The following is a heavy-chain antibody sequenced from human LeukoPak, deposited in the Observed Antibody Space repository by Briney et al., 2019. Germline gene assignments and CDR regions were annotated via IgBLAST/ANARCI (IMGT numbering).Heavy chain of an antibody. J-gene: IGHJ6*03. CDR2: IYTSGST. D-gene: IGHD3-10*01. V-gene: IGHV4-61*02. CDR1: GGSISSGSYY. CDR3: ARAKYYYGSGSLYECYYYHMDV. Sequence: SQTLSLTCTVSGGSISSGSYYWSWIRQPAGKGLEWIGRIYTSGSTNYNPSLKSRVTISVDTSKNQFSLKLSSVTAADTAVYYCARAKYYYGSGSLYECYYYHMDVWGKGTTVTISS.